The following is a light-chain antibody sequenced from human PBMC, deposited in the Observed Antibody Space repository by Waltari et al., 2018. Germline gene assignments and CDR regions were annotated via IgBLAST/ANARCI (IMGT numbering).Light chain of an antibody. V-gene: IGLV2-14*01. CDR2: KVS. CDR1: SSDVGGYNY. J-gene: IGLJ2*01. Sequence: SALPQPASVSGSPGQSITISCTGTSSDVGGYNYASWYQQHPGQAPKLMIYKVSTRPSGVSNRFSGSKSGNTASLTIYGLQAEDEADYYCSSYTSSSTLVVFGGGTKLTVL. CDR3: SSYTSSSTLVV.